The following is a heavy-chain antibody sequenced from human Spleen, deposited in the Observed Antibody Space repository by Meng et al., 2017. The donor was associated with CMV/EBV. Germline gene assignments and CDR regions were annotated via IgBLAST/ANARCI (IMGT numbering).Heavy chain of an antibody. J-gene: IGHJ6*02. CDR3: ARDDREGIAVAGTWDGGSYDYYGMDV. V-gene: IGHV1-2*02. CDR1: GYTFTSYD. CDR2: MNPNSGGT. Sequence: ASVKVSCKASGYTFTSYDINWVRQATGQGLEWMGWMNPNSGGTNYAQKFQGRVTMTRDTSISTAYMELSRLRSDDTAVYYCARDDREGIAVAGTWDGGSYDYYGMDVWGQGTTVTVSS. D-gene: IGHD6-19*01.